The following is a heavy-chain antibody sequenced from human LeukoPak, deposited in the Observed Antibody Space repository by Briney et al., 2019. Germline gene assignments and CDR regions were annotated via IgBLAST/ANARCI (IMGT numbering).Heavy chain of an antibody. CDR1: GGTFSSYA. Sequence: SVKVSCKASGGTFSSYAISWVRQAPGQGLEWMGRIIPIFGTANYAQKFQGRVTITADESTSTAYMELSSLRSEDTAVYYCARERKTTYYDFWSGSDGSWFDPWGQGTLVTVSS. J-gene: IGHJ5*02. CDR2: IIPIFGTA. CDR3: ARERKTTYYDFWSGSDGSWFDP. D-gene: IGHD3-3*01. V-gene: IGHV1-69*13.